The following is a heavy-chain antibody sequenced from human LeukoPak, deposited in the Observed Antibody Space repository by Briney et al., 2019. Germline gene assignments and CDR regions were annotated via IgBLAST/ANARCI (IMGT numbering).Heavy chain of an antibody. CDR2: IIEYNGNT. J-gene: IGHJ4*02. Sequence: ASVKVSCKASGYTFTSYGISWVRQAPGQGLEWLGWIIEYNGNTNYAQKFQGRVTMTTDTSTSTSYMELRRLRSDNTAVYYCARDLGWRDSSGSSDYWGQGTLVTVSS. CDR1: GYTFTSYG. CDR3: ARDLGWRDSSGSSDY. D-gene: IGHD3-22*01. V-gene: IGHV1-18*01.